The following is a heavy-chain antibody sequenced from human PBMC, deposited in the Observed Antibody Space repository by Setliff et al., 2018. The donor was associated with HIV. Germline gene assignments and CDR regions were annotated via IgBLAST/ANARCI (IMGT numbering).Heavy chain of an antibody. Sequence: SETLSLTCTVSGGSASNSRYYWAWIRQPPGKGLEYIGSIHYNEKTYYNPSLKSRVTISVDTSKNEFSLNLSSVTAADTAVYYCARQVGGGSWYLDLWGRGTLVTVSS. V-gene: IGHV4-39*01. D-gene: IGHD3-16*01. CDR3: ARQVGGGSWYLDL. CDR1: GGSASNSRYY. CDR2: IHYNEKT. J-gene: IGHJ2*01.